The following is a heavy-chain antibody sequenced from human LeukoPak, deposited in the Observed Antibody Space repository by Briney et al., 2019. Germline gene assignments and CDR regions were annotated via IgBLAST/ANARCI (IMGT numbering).Heavy chain of an antibody. CDR3: ARDLYYGFDY. CDR1: GFTFSSYS. J-gene: IGHJ4*02. V-gene: IGHV3-48*02. CDR2: ISSSSSAI. D-gene: IGHD1-26*01. Sequence: GGSLRLSCATSGFTFSSYSMHWVRQAPGKGLEWVSYISSSSSAIKYADSVKGRFTISRVNAKNSLYLQMNSLRDKDTAVYYCARDLYYGFDYWGQGTLVSVSS.